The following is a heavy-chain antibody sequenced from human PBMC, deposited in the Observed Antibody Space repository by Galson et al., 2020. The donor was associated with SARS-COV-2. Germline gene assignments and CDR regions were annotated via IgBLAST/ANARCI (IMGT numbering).Heavy chain of an antibody. CDR3: ARENCSGGSCYSYYYYYYMDV. J-gene: IGHJ6*03. D-gene: IGHD2-15*01. CDR2: IDPSDSYT. CDR1: GYSFTSYW. Sequence: HGEYLKISCKGSGYSFTSYWISWVRQMPGKGLEWTGRIDPSDSYTNYSPSFQGHVTISADKSISTAYLQWSSLKASDTAMYYCARENCSGGSCYSYYYYYYMDVWGKGTTVTVSS. V-gene: IGHV5-10-1*01.